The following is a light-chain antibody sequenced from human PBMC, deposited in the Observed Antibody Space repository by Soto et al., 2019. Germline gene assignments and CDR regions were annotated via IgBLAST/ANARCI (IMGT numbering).Light chain of an antibody. V-gene: IGLV1-40*01. CDR3: LSFDSSLSVL. Sequence: QSVLTQPPSVSGAPGQRVTISCTGSSSNIGAGYDVHWYQQLPGRAPKLLIYGNTNRPSGVPDRFSGSKSGTSASLAITGVQAEDEADYYCLSFDSSLSVLFGGGTQLTVL. CDR2: GNT. CDR1: SSNIGAGYD. J-gene: IGLJ2*01.